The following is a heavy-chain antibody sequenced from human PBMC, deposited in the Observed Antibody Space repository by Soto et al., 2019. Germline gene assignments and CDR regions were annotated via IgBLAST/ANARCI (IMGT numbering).Heavy chain of an antibody. J-gene: IGHJ4*02. D-gene: IGHD3-22*01. V-gene: IGHV3-7*01. CDR1: GFTFSSYW. CDR2: IKQDGSEK. Sequence: GGSLRLSCAASGFTFSSYWMSWVRQAPGKGLEWVANIKQDGSEKYYVDSVKGRFTISRDNAKNSLYLQMNSLRAEDTAVYYCAREYLPTYYDSSGYYHYWGQGTLVTVSS. CDR3: AREYLPTYYDSSGYYHY.